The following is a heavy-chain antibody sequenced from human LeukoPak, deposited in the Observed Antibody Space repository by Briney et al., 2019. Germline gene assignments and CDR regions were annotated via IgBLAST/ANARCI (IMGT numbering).Heavy chain of an antibody. V-gene: IGHV1-18*01. J-gene: IGHJ4*02. D-gene: IGHD3-22*01. CDR2: ISAYNGNT. Sequence: ASVKVSCKASGYTFTSYGISWVRQAPGQGLEWMGWISAYNGNTNYAQKLQGRVTMTTDTSTSTAYMELRSLRSDDTAVYYCASTAIYDSSGYYYGGWGQGTLVTVSS. CDR3: ASTAIYDSSGYYYGG. CDR1: GYTFTSYG.